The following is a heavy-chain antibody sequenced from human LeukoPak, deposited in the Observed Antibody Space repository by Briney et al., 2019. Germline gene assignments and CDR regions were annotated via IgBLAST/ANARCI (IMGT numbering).Heavy chain of an antibody. Sequence: SGPTLVHPTPTLTLTCTFSGFSLSTSGMRVSWIRQPPGKALEWLALIDWDDDKFYTTSLKTRLTISKDTSKNQVVLTMTNMDPVDTATYYCARSYAWLVNYDAFDIWGQGTMVTVSS. V-gene: IGHV2-70*04. CDR1: GFSLSTSGMR. CDR3: ARSYAWLVNYDAFDI. J-gene: IGHJ3*02. CDR2: IDWDDDK. D-gene: IGHD6-19*01.